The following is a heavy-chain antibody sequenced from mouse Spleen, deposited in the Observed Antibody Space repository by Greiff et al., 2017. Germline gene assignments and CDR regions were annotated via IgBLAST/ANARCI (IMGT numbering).Heavy chain of an antibody. CDR2: INPYNDGT. Sequence: ESGPELVKPGASVKMSCKASGYTFTSYVMHWVKQKPGQGLEWIGYINPYNDGTKYNEKFKGKATLTSDKSSSTAYMELSSLTSEDSAVYYCARPYYYGSSSFAYWGQGTLVTVSA. V-gene: IGHV1-14*01. J-gene: IGHJ3*01. CDR3: ARPYYYGSSSFAY. CDR1: GYTFTSYV. D-gene: IGHD1-1*01.